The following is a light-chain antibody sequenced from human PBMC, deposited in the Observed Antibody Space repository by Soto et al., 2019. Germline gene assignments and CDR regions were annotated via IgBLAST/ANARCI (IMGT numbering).Light chain of an antibody. V-gene: IGLV1-51*02. CDR1: SFNIGNNY. CDR2: ENN. Sequence: QSVLTQPPPGSAAPGQKVTLSCSGSSFNIGNNYVSWYQPLPGTAPKLLIYENNKRPSGIPDRFSGSKSGTSATLGGPGPQTRDEADYYCETRDRSLRGEALGVGNHLT. J-gene: IGLJ2*01. CDR3: ETRDRSLRGEA.